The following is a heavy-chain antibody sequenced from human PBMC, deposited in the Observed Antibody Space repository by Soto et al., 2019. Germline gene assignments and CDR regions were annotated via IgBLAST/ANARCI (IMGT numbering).Heavy chain of an antibody. J-gene: IGHJ5*02. D-gene: IGHD6-19*01. CDR2: IYYSGST. CDR1: VGSISSYY. Sequence: PSETLFLTCTVSVGSISSYYWSWIRQPPGKVLEWIGYIYYSGSTNYNPSLKSRVTISVDTSKNQFSLKLSSVTAADTAVYYCARSTYSSGWTRERWFDPWGQGTLVTVSS. V-gene: IGHV4-59*01. CDR3: ARSTYSSGWTRERWFDP.